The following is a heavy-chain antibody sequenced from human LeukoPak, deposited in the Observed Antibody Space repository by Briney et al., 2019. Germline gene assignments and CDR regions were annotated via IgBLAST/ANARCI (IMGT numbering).Heavy chain of an antibody. D-gene: IGHD3-22*01. J-gene: IGHJ4*02. Sequence: SETLSLTCTVSGGSISSYYWSWIRQRPGKGLEWIGYIYYSGSTNYNPSLRSRVTISVDTSKNQFSLKLSSVTAADTAVYYCAQSSGYYFDYWGQGTLVTVS. CDR2: IYYSGST. CDR1: GGSISSYY. V-gene: IGHV4-59*01. CDR3: AQSSGYYFDY.